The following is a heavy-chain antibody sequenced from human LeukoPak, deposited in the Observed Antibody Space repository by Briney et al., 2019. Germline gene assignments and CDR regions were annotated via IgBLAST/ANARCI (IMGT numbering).Heavy chain of an antibody. J-gene: IGHJ3*02. D-gene: IGHD6-6*01. CDR2: ISGSGGST. CDR1: GFTFSSYA. Sequence: GGSLRLSCAASGFTFSSYAMSWVRQAPGQGLEWVSAISGSGGSTYSADSVKGLFTLSRDNSKNTLYLQMNSLRAEDTAVYYCARSIAAAGDLGAFDIWGQGTMVTVSS. V-gene: IGHV3-23*01. CDR3: ARSIAAAGDLGAFDI.